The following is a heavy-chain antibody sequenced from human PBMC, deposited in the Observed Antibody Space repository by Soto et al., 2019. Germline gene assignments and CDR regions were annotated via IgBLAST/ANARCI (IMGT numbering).Heavy chain of an antibody. D-gene: IGHD1-26*01. CDR3: TRDQGVSYDSWFDP. Sequence: EVQLVESGGGLVKPGGSLRLSCSFTFNSYSLNWVRQAPGKGLEWVSSISSGSAYIKYADSVKGRFTISRDNANNFLYLQMSSLRADDTALYYCTRDQGVSYDSWFDPWGQGTLVTVSS. CDR2: ISSGSAYI. CDR1: TFNSYS. J-gene: IGHJ5*02. V-gene: IGHV3-21*06.